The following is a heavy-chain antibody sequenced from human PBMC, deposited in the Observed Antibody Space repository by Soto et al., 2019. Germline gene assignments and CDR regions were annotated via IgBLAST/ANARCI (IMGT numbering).Heavy chain of an antibody. J-gene: IGHJ4*02. CDR2: ISHDGGDI. CDR1: GFTFSSYG. Sequence: QVQLVESGGGVVQPGRSLRVSCAASGFTFSSYGMHWVRQAPGKGLEWVAAISHDGGDIYYADSVKGRLTVSRGNTKSTLFLLMISLRAEDKAVYYCAKPPWGRYYTSNFDSWGQGTLVTVSS. CDR3: AKPPWGRYYTSNFDS. D-gene: IGHD3-10*01. V-gene: IGHV3-30*18.